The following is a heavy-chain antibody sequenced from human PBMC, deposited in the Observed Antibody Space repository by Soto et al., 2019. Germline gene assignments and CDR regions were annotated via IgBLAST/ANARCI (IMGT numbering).Heavy chain of an antibody. CDR3: ARDKSRLAGANFDY. J-gene: IGHJ4*02. V-gene: IGHV3-21*01. Sequence: EVQLVESGGGLVKPGGSLRLSCGASGFTFSSDSMNWVRQAPGKGLEWVSSISSSSSYIYYADSVKGRFTISRDNAKNSLYLQMNSLRAEDTAVYYCARDKSRLAGANFDYWGQGTLVTVSS. CDR1: GFTFSSDS. CDR2: ISSSSSYI. D-gene: IGHD1-26*01.